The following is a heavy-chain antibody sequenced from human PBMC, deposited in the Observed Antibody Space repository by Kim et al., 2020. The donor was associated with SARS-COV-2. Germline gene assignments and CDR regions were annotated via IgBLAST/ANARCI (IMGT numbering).Heavy chain of an antibody. CDR1: GYTFTSYD. Sequence: ASVKVSCKASGYTFTSYDINWVRQATGQGLEWMGWMNPNSGNTGYAQKFQGRVTMTRNTSISTAYMEPSSLRSEDTAVYYCARGLSRSWFPLGYWGQGTLVTVSS. D-gene: IGHD6-13*01. V-gene: IGHV1-8*01. CDR2: MNPNSGNT. CDR3: ARGLSRSWFPLGY. J-gene: IGHJ4*02.